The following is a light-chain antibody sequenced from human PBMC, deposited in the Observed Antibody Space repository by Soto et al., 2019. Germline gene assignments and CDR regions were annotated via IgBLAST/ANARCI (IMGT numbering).Light chain of an antibody. CDR1: QRVXSSY. Sequence: EIVLTQCPGTLSLSPGERATLSCRASQRVXSSYLAWYQQKPGQAPSLRXDGASSRATGIPDRLSGSGSGTDFTLTISRLEPEYFSVYYCQQYGSAPLTFGQGTKVEIK. CDR3: QQYGSAPLT. J-gene: IGKJ1*01. V-gene: IGKV3-20*01. CDR2: GAS.